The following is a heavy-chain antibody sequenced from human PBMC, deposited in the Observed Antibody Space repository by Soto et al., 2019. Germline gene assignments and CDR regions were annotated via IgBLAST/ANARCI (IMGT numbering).Heavy chain of an antibody. CDR1: GFTFSHYW. CDR3: AVHGDYDAFDM. Sequence: EVQVVESGGGIVQPGGSLRLSCAGSGFTFSHYWMHWVRQVPGEGLVWISRINGDGSSTSYGDSVKGRFTISRDNAKNTLYLQMNTLRPEDTAVYYCAVHGDYDAFDMWGQGTMVTVSS. J-gene: IGHJ3*02. V-gene: IGHV3-74*01. CDR2: INGDGSST. D-gene: IGHD4-17*01.